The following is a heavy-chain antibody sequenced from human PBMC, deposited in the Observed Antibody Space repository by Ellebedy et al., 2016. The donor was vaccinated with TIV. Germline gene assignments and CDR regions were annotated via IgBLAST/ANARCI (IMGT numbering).Heavy chain of an antibody. CDR2: IYWDDDK. Sequence: SGPTLVKPTQTLTLTCTFSGFSLSTSGVGVGWIRQPPGKALEWLALIYWDDDKRYSPSLKSRLTITTDTSKNQVVLTMTNMDPVDSATYYCAHFLPLGGGDILTGYCPYWGQGTLVTVSS. CDR1: GFSLSTSGVG. V-gene: IGHV2-5*02. CDR3: AHFLPLGGGDILTGYCPY. D-gene: IGHD3-9*01. J-gene: IGHJ4*02.